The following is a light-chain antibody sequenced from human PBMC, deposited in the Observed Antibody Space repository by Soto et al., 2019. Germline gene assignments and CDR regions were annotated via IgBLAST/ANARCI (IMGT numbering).Light chain of an antibody. V-gene: IGKV1-39*01. Sequence: DIQMPQSPSSLSASVGDRVTITCRASQSISNSLNWYQQKPGQAPKLLLYAASSLQSGVPARFSGSGSGTDFTRTISSLQPEDVATYYCQQRYSTPRTFGGGTKVEIK. J-gene: IGKJ4*01. CDR3: QQRYSTPRT. CDR2: AAS. CDR1: QSISNS.